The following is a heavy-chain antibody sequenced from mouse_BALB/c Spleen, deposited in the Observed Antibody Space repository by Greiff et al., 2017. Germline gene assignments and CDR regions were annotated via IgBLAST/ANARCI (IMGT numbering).Heavy chain of an antibody. D-gene: IGHD5-5*01. J-gene: IGHJ4*01. Sequence: EVQLQQSGPGLVKPSQSLSLTCTVTGYSITSDYAWNWIRQFPGNKLEWMGYISYSGSTSYNPSLKSRISITRDTSKNQFFLQLNSVTTEDTATYYCARNYLYAMDYWGQGTSVTVSS. CDR1: GYSITSDYA. CDR3: ARNYLYAMDY. V-gene: IGHV3-2*02. CDR2: ISYSGST.